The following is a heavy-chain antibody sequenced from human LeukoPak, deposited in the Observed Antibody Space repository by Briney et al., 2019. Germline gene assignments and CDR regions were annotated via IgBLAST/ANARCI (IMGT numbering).Heavy chain of an antibody. Sequence: SETLSLTCTVSGGSISSGSYYWSWIRQPAGKGLEWIGRIYTSGSTNYNPSLKSRVTISVDTSKNQFSLKLSSVTAADTAVYYCAREHDEMNSFDPWGQGTLVTVSS. CDR1: GGSISSGSYY. V-gene: IGHV4-61*02. J-gene: IGHJ5*02. CDR2: IYTSGST. CDR3: AREHDEMNSFDP. D-gene: IGHD1-1*01.